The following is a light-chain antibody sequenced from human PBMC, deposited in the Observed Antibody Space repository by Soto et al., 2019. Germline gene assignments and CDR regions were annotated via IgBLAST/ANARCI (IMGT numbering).Light chain of an antibody. J-gene: IGKJ5*01. V-gene: IGKV1-39*01. Sequence: DIHLTQSPSLLSASVGDRVTITCRASQSISSYLNWYQQKPGKAPKLLIYAASSLQSGVPSRFSGSGSGTDFTLTISSLQPEDFATYYCQQSYSTPWITFGQGTRLEIK. CDR3: QQSYSTPWIT. CDR2: AAS. CDR1: QSISSY.